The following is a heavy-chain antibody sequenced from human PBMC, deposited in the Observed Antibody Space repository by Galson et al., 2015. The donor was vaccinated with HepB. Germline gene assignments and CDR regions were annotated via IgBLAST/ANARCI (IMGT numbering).Heavy chain of an antibody. D-gene: IGHD1-26*01. J-gene: IGHJ4*02. CDR2: IKGDGSEK. V-gene: IGHV3-7*03. CDR1: GFTFRDYW. CDR3: ARGNSGKYWAYFDY. Sequence: SLRLSCAASGFTFRDYWMTWVRQAPGKGLEWVANIKGDGSEKHYVQSVRGRFTISRDNVKSSLYLQMNSLRAEDTAVYYCARGNSGKYWAYFDYWGQGNLVSVSS.